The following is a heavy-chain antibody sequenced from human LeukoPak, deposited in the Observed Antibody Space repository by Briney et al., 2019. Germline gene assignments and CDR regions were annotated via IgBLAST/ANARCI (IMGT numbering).Heavy chain of an antibody. D-gene: IGHD2/OR15-2a*01. Sequence: PGGSLRLSCAASGFTFSSYGIHWVRQAPGMGLEWLSRINSYGSSTTYADSVKGRLTISRDNAKNTLYLQMNSLRAEDTAVYYCVRGGVENSFGHNWFDPWGQGTLVTVSS. CDR1: GFTFSSYG. J-gene: IGHJ5*02. CDR2: INSYGSST. CDR3: VRGGVENSFGHNWFDP. V-gene: IGHV3-74*01.